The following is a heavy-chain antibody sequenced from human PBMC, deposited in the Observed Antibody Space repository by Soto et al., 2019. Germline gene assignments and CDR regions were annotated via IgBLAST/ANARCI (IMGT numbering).Heavy chain of an antibody. CDR1: GGTFSRHA. D-gene: IGHD1-1*01. CDR3: ARDQVDWNDGHQAFDI. CDR2: IIPIFGTA. V-gene: IGHV1-69*06. J-gene: IGHJ3*02. Sequence: QVQLVQSGAEVRKPGSSVKVSCKASGGTFSRHAISWVRQAPGQGLEWMGGIIPIFGTANYAQKFQGRVTITADKSTSTAYMELSSLRSEDTAVYYCARDQVDWNDGHQAFDIWGQGTMVTVSS.